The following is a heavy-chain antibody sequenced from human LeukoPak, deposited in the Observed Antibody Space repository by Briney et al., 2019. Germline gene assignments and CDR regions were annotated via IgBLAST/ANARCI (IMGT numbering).Heavy chain of an antibody. CDR2: ISYTSSFK. Sequence: GGSLRLSCAASAFNFRTYSMGWVRQAPGKGLEWVSSISYTSSFKYYADSVKGRFTISRDNGENALYLQMSSLRAEDTAIYYCARGPPSENYSQDYFDMWGQGTLVAVSS. V-gene: IGHV3-21*06. CDR3: ARGPPSENYSQDYFDM. CDR1: AFNFRTYS. D-gene: IGHD2-15*01. J-gene: IGHJ4*02.